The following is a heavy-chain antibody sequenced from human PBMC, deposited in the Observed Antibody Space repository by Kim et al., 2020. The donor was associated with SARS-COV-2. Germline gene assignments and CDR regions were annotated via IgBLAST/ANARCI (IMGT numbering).Heavy chain of an antibody. CDR1: GGSISSYY. V-gene: IGHV4-59*01. D-gene: IGHD5-12*01. Sequence: SETLSLTCTVSGGSISSYYWSWIRQPPGKGLEWIGYIYYSGSTNYNPSLKSRVTISVDTSKNQFSLKLSSVSAADTAVYYCARDSNRWLQLELWGQGTLVTVSS. J-gene: IGHJ4*02. CDR2: IYYSGST. CDR3: ARDSNRWLQLEL.